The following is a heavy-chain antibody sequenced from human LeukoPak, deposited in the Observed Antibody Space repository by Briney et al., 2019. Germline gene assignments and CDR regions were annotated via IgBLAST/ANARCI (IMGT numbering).Heavy chain of an antibody. CDR2: IYSGGST. CDR1: GFTLSSNY. J-gene: IGHJ4*02. D-gene: IGHD3-22*01. CDR3: ALTYYFDRRGYSYFDY. V-gene: IGHV3-66*01. Sequence: GGSLRLSCAASGFTLSSNYMTWVRQAPGKGLEWVSVIYSGGSTYYADSVKGRFTIYRDNSKNTLYLQMNSLRAEDTAVYYCALTYYFDRRGYSYFDYWGQGALVTVSS.